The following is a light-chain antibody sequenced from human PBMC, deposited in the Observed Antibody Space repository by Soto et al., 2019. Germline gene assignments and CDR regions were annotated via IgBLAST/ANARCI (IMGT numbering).Light chain of an antibody. Sequence: DVQMTQSPSSLSASVGDRVTITCRASQSISSFLNWYQQKPGRAPKLLIYAASTLQSGVPSRFRGSGSGTDFTLTISSLQPEDFATYYCQQTYSTPQTFGHGTKVEIK. V-gene: IGKV1-39*01. CDR3: QQTYSTPQT. J-gene: IGKJ1*01. CDR2: AAS. CDR1: QSISSF.